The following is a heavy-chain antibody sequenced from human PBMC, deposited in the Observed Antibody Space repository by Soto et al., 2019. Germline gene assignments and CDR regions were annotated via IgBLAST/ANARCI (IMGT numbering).Heavy chain of an antibody. CDR3: ARGSREGYFDY. J-gene: IGHJ4*02. D-gene: IGHD1-26*01. CDR2: INHSGST. V-gene: IGHV4-34*01. CDR1: GGSFSGYY. Sequence: PSETLSLTCAVYGGSFSGYYWSWIRQPPGKGLEWIGEINHSGSTNYNPSLKSRVTISVDTSKNQFSLKLSSVTAADTAVYCCARGSREGYFDYWGQGTLVTVSS.